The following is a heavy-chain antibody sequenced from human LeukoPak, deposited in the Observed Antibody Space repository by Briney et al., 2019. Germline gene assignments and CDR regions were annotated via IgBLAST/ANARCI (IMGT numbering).Heavy chain of an antibody. CDR1: GYTFTSYD. J-gene: IGHJ4*02. CDR2: MNPNSGNT. V-gene: IGHV1-8*01. CDR3: ARAVAGNRQPYYYDSSGYLVRREEY. D-gene: IGHD3-22*01. Sequence: ASVKVSCKASGYTFTSYDINWVRQATGQGLEWMGWMNPNSGNTGYAQKFQGRVTMTRNTSISTAYMELSSLRSEDTAVYYCARAVAGNRQPYYYDSSGYLVRREEYWGQGTLVTVSS.